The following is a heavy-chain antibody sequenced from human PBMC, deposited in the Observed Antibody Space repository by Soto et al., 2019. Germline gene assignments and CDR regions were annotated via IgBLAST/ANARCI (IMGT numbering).Heavy chain of an antibody. J-gene: IGHJ4*01. CDR3: ATNYGSGSTHFDY. CDR1: GDTFNFYT. Sequence: QVQLVQSGAEVKKPGSPVRVSCTASGDTFNFYTISWVRQVPGQGPEWMGRIIPMLGMSNYAQKFQGRVTIMADKSTSTVYMNLSGLTSEDTAVYYCATNYGSGSTHFDYWGHGTLVTVSS. D-gene: IGHD3-10*01. V-gene: IGHV1-69*02. CDR2: IIPMLGMS.